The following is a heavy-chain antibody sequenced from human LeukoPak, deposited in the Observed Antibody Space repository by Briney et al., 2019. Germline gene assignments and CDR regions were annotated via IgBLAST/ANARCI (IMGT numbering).Heavy chain of an antibody. J-gene: IGHJ4*02. V-gene: IGHV1-2*02. Sequence: GASVKLSCKASGYTFTGYYMHCVRQAPAQGLEWMGWINPNSGGTNYAQKFQGRVTMTRDTSISTAYMELSRLRSDDTAVYYCARAGLVVIEFDYWGQGSLVTVSS. CDR1: GYTFTGYY. CDR3: ARAGLVVIEFDY. D-gene: IGHD3-22*01. CDR2: INPNSGGT.